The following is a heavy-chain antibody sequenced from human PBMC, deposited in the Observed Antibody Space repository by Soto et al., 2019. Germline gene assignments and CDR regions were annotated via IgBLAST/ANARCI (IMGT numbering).Heavy chain of an antibody. CDR1: GGSISSHY. Sequence: QVQLQESGPGLVTPSETLSLTCTVSGGSISSHYWSWMRQAPGKGLEWIGYFYYSGSSNYNPSLKSRVTISGDTSKNQFSLRLSSVTAADTAVYYCAGHFPVPASGAFAYWGQGILVTVSS. J-gene: IGHJ4*02. CDR3: AGHFPVPASGAFAY. V-gene: IGHV4-59*08. D-gene: IGHD6-13*01. CDR2: FYYSGSS.